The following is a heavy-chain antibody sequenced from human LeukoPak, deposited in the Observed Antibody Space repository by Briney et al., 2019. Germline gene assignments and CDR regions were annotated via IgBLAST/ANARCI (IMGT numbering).Heavy chain of an antibody. D-gene: IGHD3-22*01. CDR2: IRYDGSNK. Sequence: PGGSLRLSCAASGFTFSSYGMHWVRQGPGKGLEWVAFIRYDGSNKYYADSVKGRFTISRDNSKNTLFLQMNSLRAEDTAVYYCAKSGYYDSSGYYPSPYYYYYMGVWGKGTTVTVSS. V-gene: IGHV3-30*02. CDR1: GFTFSSYG. CDR3: AKSGYYDSSGYYPSPYYYYYMGV. J-gene: IGHJ6*03.